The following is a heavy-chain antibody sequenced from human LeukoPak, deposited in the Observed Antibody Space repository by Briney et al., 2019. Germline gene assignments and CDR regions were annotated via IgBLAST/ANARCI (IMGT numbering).Heavy chain of an antibody. Sequence: GGSLRLSCAASGFTVSSNYMNWVRQAPGRGLEWVSLVYIGGSTYYSDSVKGRCTISRDNSKNTLYLQMNSLRDEDTAVYYCARTNRYYDDLTGYYLVIEYWGQGPVVSVS. J-gene: IGHJ4*02. CDR3: ARTNRYYDDLTGYYLVIEY. D-gene: IGHD3-9*01. CDR1: GFTVSSNY. V-gene: IGHV3-53*01. CDR2: VYIGGST.